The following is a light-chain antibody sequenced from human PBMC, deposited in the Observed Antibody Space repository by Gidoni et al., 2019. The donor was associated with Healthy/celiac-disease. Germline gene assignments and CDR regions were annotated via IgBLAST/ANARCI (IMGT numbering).Light chain of an antibody. Sequence: DIQMTQSPSSLSASVGDRVTITCQASQDISNYLNWYQQKPGKAPKLLIYDASNLETGVPSRFSGSGSGTDFTFTISSLQPEDIATYYCQQYDNLPYTFGQETKLKIK. CDR3: QQYDNLPYT. V-gene: IGKV1-33*01. CDR1: QDISNY. J-gene: IGKJ2*01. CDR2: DAS.